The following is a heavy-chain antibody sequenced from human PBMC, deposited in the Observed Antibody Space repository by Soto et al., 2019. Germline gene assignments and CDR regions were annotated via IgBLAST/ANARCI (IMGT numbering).Heavy chain of an antibody. CDR1: GGSISSSNW. J-gene: IGHJ6*02. CDR3: ARVSGSYYYGMDV. V-gene: IGHV4-4*02. D-gene: IGHD1-26*01. Sequence: QVQLQESGPGLVKPSGTLSLTCVVSGGSISSSNWWSWVRQPPGKGLEWIGEIYHSGSTNYNPSLKSRVAISVDKSKNQFSLKLSSVIAADTAVYYCARVSGSYYYGMDVWGQGTTVTVSS. CDR2: IYHSGST.